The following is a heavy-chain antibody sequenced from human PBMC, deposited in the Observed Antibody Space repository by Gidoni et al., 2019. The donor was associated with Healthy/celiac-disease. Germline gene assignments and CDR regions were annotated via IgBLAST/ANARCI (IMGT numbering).Heavy chain of an antibody. D-gene: IGHD6-19*01. CDR3: ARMGQWPFDY. J-gene: IGHJ4*02. CDR1: GISLSNARMG. V-gene: IGHV2-26*01. Sequence: QVTLKESGPVLVKPTDTPTLTCTVSGISLSNARMGVSWIRQPPGKALEWLAHIFSNDEKSYSTSLKSRLTISKDTSKSQVVLTMTNMDPVDTATYYCARMGQWPFDYWGQGTLVTVSS. CDR2: IFSNDEK.